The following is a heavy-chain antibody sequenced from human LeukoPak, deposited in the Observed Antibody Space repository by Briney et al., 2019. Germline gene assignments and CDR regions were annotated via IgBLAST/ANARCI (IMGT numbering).Heavy chain of an antibody. CDR2: IYYSGST. CDR3: GRTVYSYYYYYMDV. CDR1: GGSISSSSYY. Sequence: SETLSLTCTVSGGSISSSSYYWGWVRQPPGKGLGWIGSIYYSGSTYYNPSLKSRVTISVDTSKNQFSLKLSSVTAADTAVYYCGRTVYSYYYYYMDVWGKGTTVTVSS. V-gene: IGHV4-39*01. J-gene: IGHJ6*03. D-gene: IGHD1-14*01.